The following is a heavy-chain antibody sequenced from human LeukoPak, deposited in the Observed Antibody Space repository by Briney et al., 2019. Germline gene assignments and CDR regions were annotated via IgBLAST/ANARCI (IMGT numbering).Heavy chain of an antibody. J-gene: IGHJ5*02. CDR3: AALTLTGVAGRGWFDA. CDR2: VSDNEIP. Sequence: SETLSLTCAVHGGSFSDDYYSWIRQLPGKGLEWIGTMPFDEKVSDNEIPSYNPSLKGRATISAEKSKNQLSLKVKSVTAADTASYYCAALTLTGVAGRGWFDAWGQGTLVIVSS. D-gene: IGHD3-3*01. CDR1: GGSFSDDY. V-gene: IGHV4-34*01.